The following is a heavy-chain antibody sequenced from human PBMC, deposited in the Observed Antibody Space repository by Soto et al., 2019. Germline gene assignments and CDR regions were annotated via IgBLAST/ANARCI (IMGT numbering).Heavy chain of an antibody. J-gene: IGHJ4*02. CDR1: GASVSTGVYY. Sequence: SETLSLTCTVSGASVSTGVYYWTWIRQHPGRGLEWIGYIDNSGSTYYNPSLTGRVDISVDTSKNQFSLNLQSLTAADTAFYYCAGAVSDFGVRRYRTSYFDQWGQGLLVTVSS. CDR3: AGAVSDFGVRRYRTSYFDQ. CDR2: IDNSGST. D-gene: IGHD2-21*02. V-gene: IGHV4-31*03.